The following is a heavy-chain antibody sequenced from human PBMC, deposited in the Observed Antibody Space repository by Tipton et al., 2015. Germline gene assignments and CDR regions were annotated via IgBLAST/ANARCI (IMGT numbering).Heavy chain of an antibody. D-gene: IGHD5-24*01. CDR1: GGSFSFHY. V-gene: IGHV4-34*01. CDR2: IYPTTST. Sequence: TLSLTCAVEGGSFSFHYWSWIRQPPGRALEWIGEIYPTTSTNYNPSLKSRVAMSVDMSKKRISLSLTSVTAADTAIYYCARDLEHGMDVWGQGTTVTVSS. J-gene: IGHJ6*02. CDR3: ARDLEHGMDV.